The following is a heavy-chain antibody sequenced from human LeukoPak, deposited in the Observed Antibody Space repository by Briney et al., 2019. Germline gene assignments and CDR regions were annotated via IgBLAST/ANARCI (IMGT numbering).Heavy chain of an antibody. CDR2: IYPGESDT. J-gene: IGHJ4*02. D-gene: IGHD1-26*01. CDR1: GYRFTSYC. Sequence: KLGESLKISRKGSGYRFTSYCIGWVRQIPGKGLEWVGIIYPGESDTRYSPSFQGQVTISADKSISTAYLQWSSLKASDTAMYYCARRSGSYYPFDYWGQGTLVTVSS. CDR3: ARRSGSYYPFDY. V-gene: IGHV5-51*01.